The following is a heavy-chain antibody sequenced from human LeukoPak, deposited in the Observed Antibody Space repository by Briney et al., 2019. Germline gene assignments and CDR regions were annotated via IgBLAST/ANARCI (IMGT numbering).Heavy chain of an antibody. Sequence: SETLSFTWTISGGSISAYYWSWIGQPLGKGWEGIGYIYYTDTTTYNHSLKNRVTISCQTSNNQFSLELTPVPATDTPGYDCATLSRCSRPNFDSWGQGSLVTVSS. D-gene: IGHD3-10*02. V-gene: IGHV4-59*12. J-gene: IGHJ4*02. CDR2: IYYTDTT. CDR1: GGSISAYY. CDR3: ATLSRCSRPNFDS.